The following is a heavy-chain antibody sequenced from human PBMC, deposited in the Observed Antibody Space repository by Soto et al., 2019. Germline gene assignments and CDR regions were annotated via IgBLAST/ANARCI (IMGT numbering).Heavy chain of an antibody. J-gene: IGHJ4*02. CDR1: GGTFSGYA. CDR3: ASARGDGPFDS. CDR2: IIPMLETT. Sequence: QVQVVQSGPEVKKSGSSMKVSCKASGGTFSGYAINWVRQAPGQGLEWMGGIIPMLETTTYAQNFQGRITIAADDRTTTVYLELRSLTSEDTAVYYWASARGDGPFDSRGQGTLHTVSS. V-gene: IGHV1-69*12.